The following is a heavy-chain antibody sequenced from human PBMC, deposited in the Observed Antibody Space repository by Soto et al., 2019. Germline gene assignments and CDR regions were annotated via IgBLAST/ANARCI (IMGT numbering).Heavy chain of an antibody. Sequence: GGSLRLSCAASGFTFSSYAMSWVRQAPGKGLEWVSAISGSGGSTYYADSVKGRFTISRDNSKNTLYLQMNSLRAEDTAVYYCAKDRGSSGWYRAPACDYWGQGTLVTVSS. CDR1: GFTFSSYA. D-gene: IGHD6-19*01. V-gene: IGHV3-23*01. J-gene: IGHJ4*02. CDR3: AKDRGSSGWYRAPACDY. CDR2: ISGSGGST.